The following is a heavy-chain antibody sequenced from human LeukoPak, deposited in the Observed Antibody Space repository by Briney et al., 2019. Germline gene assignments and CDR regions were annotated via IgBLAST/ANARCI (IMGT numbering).Heavy chain of an antibody. D-gene: IGHD5-18*01. V-gene: IGHV1-69*13. J-gene: IGHJ4*02. CDR1: GYTFTSYA. CDR3: ARGAEGYSYANDY. Sequence: SVKVSCKASGYTFTSYAISWVRQAPGQGLEWMGGIIPIFGTANYAQKFQGRVTITADESTSTAYMELSSLRSEDTAVYYCARGAEGYSYANDYWGQGTLVTVSS. CDR2: IIPIFGTA.